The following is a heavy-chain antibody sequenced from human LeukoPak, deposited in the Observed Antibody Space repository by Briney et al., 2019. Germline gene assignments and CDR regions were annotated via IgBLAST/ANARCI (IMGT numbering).Heavy chain of an antibody. CDR2: IHPDSGNT. J-gene: IGHJ4*02. CDR3: ARLRYSGLDY. CDR1: GYTFSEFG. V-gene: IGHV1-8*01. Sequence: ASVKVSCKASGYTFSEFGIHWVRQATGQGLEWMGWIHPDSGNTDYAQKFQGRLTMTRETPTTTAYMELSSLRSEDTAVYYCARLRYSGLDYWGQGSLVSVSS. D-gene: IGHD1-26*01.